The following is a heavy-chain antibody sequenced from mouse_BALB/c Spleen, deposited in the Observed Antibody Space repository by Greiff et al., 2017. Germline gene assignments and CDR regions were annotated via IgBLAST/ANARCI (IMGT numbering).Heavy chain of an antibody. CDR1: GYTFTSYY. J-gene: IGHJ4*01. Sequence: VQVVESGPELVKPGASVRISCKASGYTFTSYYIHWVKQRPGQGLEWIGWIYPGNVNTKYNEKFKGKATLTADKSSSTAYMQLSSLTSEDSAVYFCARGNDGYAMDYWGQGTSVTVSS. V-gene: IGHV1S56*01. CDR3: ARGNDGYAMDY. D-gene: IGHD2-12*01. CDR2: IYPGNVNT.